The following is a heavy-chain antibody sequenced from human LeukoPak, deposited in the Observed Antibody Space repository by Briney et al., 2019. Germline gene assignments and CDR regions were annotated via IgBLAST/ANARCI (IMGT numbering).Heavy chain of an antibody. D-gene: IGHD5-24*01. CDR3: ARDNGYNEEGDGFDV. V-gene: IGHV3-11*01. CDR1: GFIFSDYY. Sequence: GGSLRLSCAASGFIFSDYYMSWIRQAPGKGLEWVSYISSSVATISYGESVKGRFTISRDNAKNSLYLQMNSLRAEDTAVYYCARDNGYNEEGDGFDVWGQGTMVTVSS. J-gene: IGHJ3*01. CDR2: ISSSVATI.